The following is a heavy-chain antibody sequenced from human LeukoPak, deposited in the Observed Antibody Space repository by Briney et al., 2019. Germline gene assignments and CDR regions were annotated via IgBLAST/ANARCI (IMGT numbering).Heavy chain of an antibody. CDR2: MNPNSGNT. D-gene: IGHD2-8*02. CDR3: ATVGLVRRYYYYYYMDV. J-gene: IGHJ6*03. CDR1: GYTFTSYD. V-gene: IGHV1-8*03. Sequence: ASVKVSCKASGYTFTSYDINWVRQATGQGLEWMGWMNPNSGNTGYAQKFQGRVTITRNTSISTAYMELSSLRSEDTAVYYCATVGLVRRYYYYYYMDVWGKGTTVTVSS.